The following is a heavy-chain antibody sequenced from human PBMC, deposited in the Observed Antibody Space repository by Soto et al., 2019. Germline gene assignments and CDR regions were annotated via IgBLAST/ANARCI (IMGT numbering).Heavy chain of an antibody. D-gene: IGHD6-19*01. J-gene: IGHJ4*02. V-gene: IGHV3-30*18. CDR2: VSHDGRNT. CDR1: GFPFRDYA. Sequence: VQLVESGGGVVQPGRSLRLSCEAYGFPFRDYAMHWVRQAPGKGLEWVAVVSHDGRNTHFADSVKARLTIYRDSSKNTVSVEMTSLRAEDTAVYYCAKGGRQWLGTSDFNHWGQGALVTVSS. CDR3: AKGGRQWLGTSDFNH.